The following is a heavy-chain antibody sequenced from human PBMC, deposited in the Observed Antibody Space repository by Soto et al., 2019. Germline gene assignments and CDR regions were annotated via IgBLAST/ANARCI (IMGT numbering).Heavy chain of an antibody. J-gene: IGHJ3*02. D-gene: IGHD3-3*01. CDR1: GFTFSNYW. CDR3: AKDVRAWSGYNDAFDI. Sequence: RGSLRLSCAASGFTFSNYWMSWVRQAPGKGREWVANIKEDGSERNYVDSVKGRFTISRDNAKNSLYLQMNSLRAEDTALYYCAKDVRAWSGYNDAFDIWGQGTMVT. V-gene: IGHV3-7*03. CDR2: IKEDGSER.